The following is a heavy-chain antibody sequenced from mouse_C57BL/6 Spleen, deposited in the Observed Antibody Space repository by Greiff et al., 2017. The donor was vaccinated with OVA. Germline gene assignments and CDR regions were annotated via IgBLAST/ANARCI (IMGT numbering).Heavy chain of an antibody. D-gene: IGHD2-14*01. J-gene: IGHJ4*01. CDR1: GFTFTSYA. Sequence: EVKLMESGGGLVKPGGSLKLSCAASGFTFTSYAMSWVRQTPEKRLEWVATISDGGSYTYYPDNVKGRFTISRDNAKNNLYLQMSQLKTEDTAMYDCARGPGTGAMDYWGQGTSVTVSS. CDR3: ARGPGTGAMDY. CDR2: ISDGGSYT. V-gene: IGHV5-4*03.